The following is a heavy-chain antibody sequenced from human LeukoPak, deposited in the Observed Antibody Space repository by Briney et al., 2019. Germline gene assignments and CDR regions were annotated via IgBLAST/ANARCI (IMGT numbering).Heavy chain of an antibody. CDR1: GFTFSSYS. CDR2: ISSSSSTI. CDR3: ARVLDQSGWYWFDP. J-gene: IGHJ5*02. D-gene: IGHD6-19*01. V-gene: IGHV3-48*01. Sequence: PGGSLRLSCAASGFTFSSYSMNWVRQAPGKGLEWVSYISSSSSTIYYADSVKGRFTISGDNAKNSLYLQMNSLRAEDTAVYYCARVLDQSGWYWFDPWGQGTLVTVSS.